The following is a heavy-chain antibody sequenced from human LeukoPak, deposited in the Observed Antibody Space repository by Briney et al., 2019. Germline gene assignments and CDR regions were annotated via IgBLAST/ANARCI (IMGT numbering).Heavy chain of an antibody. V-gene: IGHV3-23*01. CDR1: GFTFSSYA. CDR3: AKEGYCSGGSCYGEYFQH. J-gene: IGHJ1*01. D-gene: IGHD2-15*01. Sequence: PGGSLRLSCAASGFTFSSYAMSWVRQAPGKGLEWVSAISGSGGSTYYADSVKGRLTISRDNSKNTLYLQMNSLRAEDTAVYYCAKEGYCSGGSCYGEYFQHWGQGTLVTVSS. CDR2: ISGSGGST.